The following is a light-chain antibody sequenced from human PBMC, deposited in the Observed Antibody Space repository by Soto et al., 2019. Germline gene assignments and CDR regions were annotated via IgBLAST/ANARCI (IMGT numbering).Light chain of an antibody. J-gene: IGLJ1*01. V-gene: IGLV2-14*03. CDR2: DVS. CDR1: SADIGAFNY. Sequence: QSVLTQPASVSGSPGQSITISCAGTSADIGAFNYVSWYQHHPGKAPKLLIYDVSDRPSGVSTRFSGSKSGNTASLTISGLQAEDEADYYCCSYAGSSSVFGTGTNVTVL. CDR3: CSYAGSSSV.